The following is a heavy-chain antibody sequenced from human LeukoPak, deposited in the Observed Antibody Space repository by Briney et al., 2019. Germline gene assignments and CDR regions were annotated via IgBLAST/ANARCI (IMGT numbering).Heavy chain of an antibody. CDR3: AKDIDGLMDGYNHGVDY. V-gene: IGHV3-9*01. J-gene: IGHJ4*02. Sequence: PGRSLRLSCAASGFTFDDYAMHWVRQAPGKGLEWVAGISWNSGSIGYADSVKGRFTISRDNAKNSLYLQMNSLRAEDTALYYCAKDIDGLMDGYNHGVDYWGQGTLVPVSS. CDR1: GFTFDDYA. D-gene: IGHD5-24*01. CDR2: ISWNSGSI.